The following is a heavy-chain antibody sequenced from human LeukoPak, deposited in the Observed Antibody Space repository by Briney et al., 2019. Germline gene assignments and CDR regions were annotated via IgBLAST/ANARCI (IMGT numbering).Heavy chain of an antibody. D-gene: IGHD3-10*01. V-gene: IGHV4-61*01. CDR1: GGSISSSSYY. J-gene: IGHJ5*02. Sequence: PSETLSLTCTVSGGSISSSSYYWGWFRQPPGKGQEWIGYIYYSGSTNYNSSLKSRVTISVDTSNNQFSLKLSSVTAADTAVYYCAREHNYYGSGSYTQFGFDPWGQGTLVTVSS. CDR2: IYYSGST. CDR3: AREHNYYGSGSYTQFGFDP.